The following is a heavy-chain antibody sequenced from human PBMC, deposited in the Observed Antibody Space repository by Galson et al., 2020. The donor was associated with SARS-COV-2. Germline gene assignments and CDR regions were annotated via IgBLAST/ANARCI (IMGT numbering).Heavy chain of an antibody. CDR3: ARGPMIVVAMTSNAFDI. J-gene: IGHJ3*02. V-gene: IGHV3-33*01. CDR2: IWYDGSNK. D-gene: IGHD3-22*01. Sequence: GESLKLSCITSGFNFRSYGIHWVRQAPGKGLEWVAVIWYDGSNKFYADSVKGRFSISSDSSKNTVDLHMNSLRAEDTAVYYCARGPMIVVAMTSNAFDIWGQGTMVTVS. CDR1: GFNFRSYG.